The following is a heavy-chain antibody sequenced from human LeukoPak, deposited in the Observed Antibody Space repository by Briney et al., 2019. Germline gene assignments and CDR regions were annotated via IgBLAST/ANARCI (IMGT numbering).Heavy chain of an antibody. D-gene: IGHD4-17*01. Sequence: WGSLRLSCAASGFTFSSYAMHWVRQAPGKGLEWVAVISYDGSNKYYADSVKGRFTISRDNSKNTLYLQMNSLRAEDTAVYYCAREDYGDFDYWGQGTLVTVSS. V-gene: IGHV3-30-3*01. CDR2: ISYDGSNK. CDR1: GFTFSSYA. J-gene: IGHJ4*02. CDR3: AREDYGDFDY.